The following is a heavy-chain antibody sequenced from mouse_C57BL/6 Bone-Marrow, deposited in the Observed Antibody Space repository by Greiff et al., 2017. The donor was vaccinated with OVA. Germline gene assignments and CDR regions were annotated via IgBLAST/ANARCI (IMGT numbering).Heavy chain of an antibody. D-gene: IGHD1-1*01. CDR3: ARWLLRYPAWFAY. Sequence: EVQLKESVAELVRPGASVKLSCTASGFNIKNNYMHWVKQRPEQGLEWIGRIDPANGNTKYAPKFQGKATITADTSSNTAYLQLSSLTSEDTAIYYCARWLLRYPAWFAYWGQGTLVTVSA. V-gene: IGHV14-3*01. J-gene: IGHJ3*01. CDR2: IDPANGNT. CDR1: GFNIKNNY.